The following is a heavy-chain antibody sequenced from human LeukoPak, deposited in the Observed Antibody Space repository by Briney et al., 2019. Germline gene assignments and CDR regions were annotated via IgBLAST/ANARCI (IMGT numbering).Heavy chain of an antibody. Sequence: PGRSLRLSCAASGFTFSSYGMHWVRQAPGKGLEWVAVISYDGSNKYYADSVKGRFTISRDNSKNTLYLQMNSLRAEDTAVYYCAKDSSSGWYQGWFDPWGQGTLVTVSS. CDR2: ISYDGSNK. CDR1: GFTFSSYG. V-gene: IGHV3-30*18. D-gene: IGHD6-19*01. J-gene: IGHJ5*02. CDR3: AKDSSSGWYQGWFDP.